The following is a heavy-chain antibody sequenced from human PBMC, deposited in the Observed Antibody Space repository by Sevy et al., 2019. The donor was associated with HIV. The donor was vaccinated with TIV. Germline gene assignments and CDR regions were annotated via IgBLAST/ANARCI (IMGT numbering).Heavy chain of an antibody. V-gene: IGHV4-59*08. D-gene: IGHD2-21*01. J-gene: IGHJ5*02. CDR1: GGSITSLY. CDR3: AGGIAGGRGYS. CDR2: IYYNGHI. Sequence: SETLSLTCTVSGGSITSLYWNWIRQPPGKGLEWIANIYYNGHINYNPSLKSRVTLSLDTSKNQFSLRLSSVTAADTARYYGAGGIAGGRGYSWGQETLVTVSS.